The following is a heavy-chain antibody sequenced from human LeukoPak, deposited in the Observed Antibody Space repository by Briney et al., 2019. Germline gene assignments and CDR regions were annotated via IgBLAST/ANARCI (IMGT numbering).Heavy chain of an antibody. CDR3: ARGPYSYGSGYNWFDP. Sequence: GGSLRLSCAASGFTFSTYGMHWVRQAPGKGLEWVAFIRYDGTNKYYADSVKGRFTISRDNAKSSLYLQMNSLRAEDTAVYYCARGPYSYGSGYNWFDPWGQGTLVTVSS. V-gene: IGHV3-30*02. CDR2: IRYDGTNK. D-gene: IGHD5-18*01. J-gene: IGHJ5*02. CDR1: GFTFSTYG.